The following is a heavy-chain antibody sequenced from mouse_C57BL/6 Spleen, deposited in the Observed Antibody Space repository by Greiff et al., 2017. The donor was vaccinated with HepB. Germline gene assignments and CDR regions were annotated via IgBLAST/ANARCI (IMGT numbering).Heavy chain of an antibody. V-gene: IGHV1-82*01. CDR2: IYPGDGDT. J-gene: IGHJ4*01. Sequence: QVQLKQSGPELVKPGASVKISCKASGYAFSSSWMNWVKQRPGKGLEWIGRIYPGDGDTNYNGKFKGKATLTADKSSSTAYMQLSSLTSEDSAVYFCARGIYYGSSYAMDYWGQGTSVTVSS. CDR3: ARGIYYGSSYAMDY. CDR1: GYAFSSSW. D-gene: IGHD1-1*01.